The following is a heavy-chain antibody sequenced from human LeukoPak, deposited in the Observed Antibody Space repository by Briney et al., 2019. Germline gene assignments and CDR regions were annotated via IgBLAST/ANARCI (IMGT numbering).Heavy chain of an antibody. D-gene: IGHD1-26*01. V-gene: IGHV1-8*03. Sequence: ASVKVSCKASGGTFSNYASSWVRQAPGQGLEWMGWLNPNSGRSDYAQKFKGRGTFTRDASMSTAYMELSSLRSDDTAVYYCARGQWVLLSWGQGTLVTVSS. CDR3: ARGQWVLLS. J-gene: IGHJ4*02. CDR2: LNPNSGRS. CDR1: GGTFSNYA.